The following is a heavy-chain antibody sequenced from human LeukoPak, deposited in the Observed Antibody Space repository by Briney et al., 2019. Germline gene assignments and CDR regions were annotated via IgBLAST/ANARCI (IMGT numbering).Heavy chain of an antibody. CDR2: ISYDGSNI. Sequence: GGSLRPSCAASGFTFSNYAMHWVRQAPGKGLEWVAVISYDGSNIYYADSVKGRFTISRDNSKNTLYLQMNSLRAEDTAVYYCASFGSYGRPFDYWGQGTLVTVSS. CDR3: ASFGSYGRPFDY. D-gene: IGHD1-26*01. J-gene: IGHJ4*02. V-gene: IGHV3-30*04. CDR1: GFTFSNYA.